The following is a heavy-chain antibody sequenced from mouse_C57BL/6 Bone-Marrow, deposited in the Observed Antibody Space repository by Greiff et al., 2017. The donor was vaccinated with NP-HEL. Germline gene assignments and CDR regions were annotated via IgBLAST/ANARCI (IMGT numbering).Heavy chain of an antibody. CDR1: GFPITSGYY. J-gene: IGHJ2*01. CDR3: AGDSSGYGGFVY. D-gene: IGHD3-2*02. V-gene: IGHV12-3*01. CDR2: FTHSGET. Sequence: VQLVESGPGLVKPSQSLFLTCSITGFPITSGYYWIWIRQSPGKPLEWMGYFTHSGETFYNPSLQGPTTFTTETSTNPAFLQLNSVTTKDTAMYYCAGDSSGYGGFVYWGQGTALTVSS.